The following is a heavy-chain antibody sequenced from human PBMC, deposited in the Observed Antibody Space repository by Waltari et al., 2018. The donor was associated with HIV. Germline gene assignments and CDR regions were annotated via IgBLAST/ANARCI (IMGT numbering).Heavy chain of an antibody. CDR3: ARQYTDSAPYFDN. J-gene: IGHJ4*02. D-gene: IGHD2-15*01. Sequence: EVQLLESGGGLVQPGGSLRLSCAASGFTFSSYAMSWVRQAPGKGLEWVSAISGSGGSAYYADSVKGRFTISRDNSKNTLYLQMNSLRAEDTAIYYCARQYTDSAPYFDNWGPGTHITVSS. CDR1: GFTFSSYA. CDR2: ISGSGGSA. V-gene: IGHV3-23*01.